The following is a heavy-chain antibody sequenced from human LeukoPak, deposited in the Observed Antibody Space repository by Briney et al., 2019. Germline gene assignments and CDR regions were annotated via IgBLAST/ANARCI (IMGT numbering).Heavy chain of an antibody. CDR2: ISYDGSNE. CDR1: GFTLSSFG. V-gene: IGHV3-30*18. D-gene: IGHD3-9*01. J-gene: IGHJ4*02. CDR3: AKDPYDILTGYYTFDY. Sequence: PGGSLRLSCATSGFTLSSFGMHWVRQAPGKGLEWVALISYDGSNEYYADSVKGRFTISRDTSKNTLYLQMNSLRGEDTAVYYCAKDPYDILTGYYTFDYWGQGTLVTVSS.